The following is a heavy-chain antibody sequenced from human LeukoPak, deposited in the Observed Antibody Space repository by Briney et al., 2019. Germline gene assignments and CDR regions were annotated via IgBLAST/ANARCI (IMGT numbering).Heavy chain of an antibody. Sequence: SETLSLTCTVSGGSISSGSYYWSWIRQPAGKGLEWIGRIYTSGSTNYNPSLKSRVTISVDTSKNQFSLKLSSVTAADTAVYYCARENLWELLSDGTPFDYWGQGTLVTVSS. V-gene: IGHV4-61*02. CDR3: ARENLWELLSDGTPFDY. D-gene: IGHD1-26*01. CDR1: GGSISSGSYY. CDR2: IYTSGST. J-gene: IGHJ4*02.